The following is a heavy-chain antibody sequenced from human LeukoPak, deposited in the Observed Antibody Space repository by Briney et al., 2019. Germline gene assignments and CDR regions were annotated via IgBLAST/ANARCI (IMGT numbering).Heavy chain of an antibody. J-gene: IGHJ5*02. V-gene: IGHV3-21*01. Sequence: GGSLRLSCAASGFTFSSYSMDWVRQAPGKGLEWVSSISSSSSYIYYADSVKGRFTIYRDNAKNSLYLQMNRLRAEDTAVYYCARDALYYDFWSGKNWFDPWGQGTLVTVSS. D-gene: IGHD3-3*01. CDR1: GFTFSSYS. CDR2: ISSSSSYI. CDR3: ARDALYYDFWSGKNWFDP.